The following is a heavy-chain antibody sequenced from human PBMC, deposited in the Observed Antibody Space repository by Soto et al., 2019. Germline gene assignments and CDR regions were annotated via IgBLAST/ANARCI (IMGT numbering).Heavy chain of an antibody. CDR1: GYTFTGYY. Sequence: ASVKVSCKASGYTFTGYYMHWVRQAPGQGLEWMGWINPNSGGTNYAQKFQGRVTMTRDTSISTAYMELSRPRSDDTAVYYCARPITIFGVSTQDNWFDPWGQGTLVTVSS. CDR2: INPNSGGT. V-gene: IGHV1-2*02. D-gene: IGHD3-3*01. CDR3: ARPITIFGVSTQDNWFDP. J-gene: IGHJ5*02.